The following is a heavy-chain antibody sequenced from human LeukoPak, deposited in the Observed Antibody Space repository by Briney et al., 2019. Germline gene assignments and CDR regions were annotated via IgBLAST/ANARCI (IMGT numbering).Heavy chain of an antibody. D-gene: IGHD1-1*01. V-gene: IGHV3-33*06. Sequence: PGGSLRLSCAASGFSFSSYGMHWVRQAPGKGLEWVAVIWYDGSKKYYADSVKGRFIISRDNSNNRLYLEMNSLRAEDTAVYYCAKHAGTTRQTKDYWGQGTLVTVSS. J-gene: IGHJ4*02. CDR3: AKHAGTTRQTKDY. CDR2: IWYDGSKK. CDR1: GFSFSSYG.